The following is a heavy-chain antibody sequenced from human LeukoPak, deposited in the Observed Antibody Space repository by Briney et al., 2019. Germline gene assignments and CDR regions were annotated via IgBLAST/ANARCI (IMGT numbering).Heavy chain of an antibody. CDR3: ARGSLVYNFWSGYYAMNAFDI. J-gene: IGHJ3*02. D-gene: IGHD3-3*01. CDR2: INHSGST. Sequence: SETLSLTCAVYGGSFSGYYWSWIRQPPGKGLEWIGEINHSGSTNYNPSLNSRVTISVDTYKNQFSLKLSSVTAADTAVYYCARGSLVYNFWSGYYAMNAFDIWGQGTMVTVSS. CDR1: GGSFSGYY. V-gene: IGHV4-34*01.